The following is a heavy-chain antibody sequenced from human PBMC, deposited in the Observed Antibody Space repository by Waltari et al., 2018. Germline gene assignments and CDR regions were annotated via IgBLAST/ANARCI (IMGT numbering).Heavy chain of an antibody. J-gene: IGHJ5*02. CDR2: IYYSGST. V-gene: IGHV4-39*01. CDR3: ARHWKRSGYRFDP. CDR1: GGSISNGGYY. Sequence: QLQLQESGPGLVKPSETLSLTCTVSGGSISNGGYYWGWIRQSPGTGLEWIGSIYYSGSTNYNPTLKSRVTISGDTSKNQFSLKLSSVTAADTAVYYCARHWKRSGYRFDPWGQGTLVTVSS. D-gene: IGHD5-12*01.